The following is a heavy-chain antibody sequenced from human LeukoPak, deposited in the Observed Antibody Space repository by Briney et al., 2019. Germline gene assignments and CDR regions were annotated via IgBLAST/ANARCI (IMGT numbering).Heavy chain of an antibody. Sequence: ASVKVSCKASGGTFSSYAISWVRQAPGQGLEWMGGIIPIFGTANYAQKFQGRVTITADESTSTAYMELSSLRSDDTAVYYCARDPLGDRHWFDPWGQGTLVTVSS. V-gene: IGHV1-69*13. CDR3: ARDPLGDRHWFDP. J-gene: IGHJ5*02. CDR1: GGTFSSYA. CDR2: IIPIFGTA. D-gene: IGHD4-17*01.